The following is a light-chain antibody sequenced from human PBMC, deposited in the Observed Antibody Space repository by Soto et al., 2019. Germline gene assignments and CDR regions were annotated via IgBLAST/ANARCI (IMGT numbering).Light chain of an antibody. CDR2: GNS. Sequence: QSVLTQPPSVSGAPGQRVTISCTWSSSNIGAGYDVHWYQQRPGTAPKLLIYGNSNRPSGVPDRFSGSKSGTSASLAITGLQAEDEADYYCQSYGSSLSGVVFGGGTKVTVL. CDR3: QSYGSSLSGVV. J-gene: IGLJ2*01. CDR1: SSNIGAGYD. V-gene: IGLV1-40*01.